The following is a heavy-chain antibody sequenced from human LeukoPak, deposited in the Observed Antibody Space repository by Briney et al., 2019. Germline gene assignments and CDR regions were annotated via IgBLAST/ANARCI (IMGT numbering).Heavy chain of an antibody. CDR2: INHSGST. Sequence: SETLSLTCAVYGGSFSGYYWSWIRQPPGKGLEWIGEINHSGSTNYNPSLKSRVTISVDTSKNQFSLKLSSVTAADTAVYYCARESIGIYYYDSSGKNWFDPWGQGTLVTVSS. CDR3: ARESIGIYYYDSSGKNWFDP. V-gene: IGHV4-34*01. D-gene: IGHD3-22*01. J-gene: IGHJ5*02. CDR1: GGSFSGYY.